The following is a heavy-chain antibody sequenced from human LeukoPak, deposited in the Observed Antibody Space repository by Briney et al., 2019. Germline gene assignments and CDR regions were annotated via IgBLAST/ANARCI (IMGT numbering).Heavy chain of an antibody. Sequence: SGPTLVNPTQTLTLTCTFSGFSLSTSGLSVGWIRQPPGKALEWLALIFWDDDKQYSPSLKPRVTITKDTSNNQVVLAMTNMDPVDTATYHCVHRQAGSTSFDYWGQGTLVIVSS. CDR3: VHRQAGSTSFDY. D-gene: IGHD1-1*01. J-gene: IGHJ4*02. V-gene: IGHV2-5*02. CDR1: GFSLSTSGLS. CDR2: IFWDDDK.